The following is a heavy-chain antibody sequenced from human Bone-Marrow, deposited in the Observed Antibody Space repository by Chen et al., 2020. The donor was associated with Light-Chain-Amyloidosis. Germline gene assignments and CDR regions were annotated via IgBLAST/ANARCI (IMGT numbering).Heavy chain of an antibody. V-gene: IGHV3-23*04. J-gene: IGHJ6*02. Sequence: EVQVVESGGGLVQPGGCMRLSCAASGFSFSTSDMSWVRQAPGKGLEWVSGISSVGSTFYADSVQGRFTISRDNSKNTLFLQMISLRAEDTAVYYCVRDHISYDYYGMDVWGQGTTVAVS. CDR1: GFSFSTSD. CDR3: VRDHISYDYYGMDV. CDR2: ISSVGST.